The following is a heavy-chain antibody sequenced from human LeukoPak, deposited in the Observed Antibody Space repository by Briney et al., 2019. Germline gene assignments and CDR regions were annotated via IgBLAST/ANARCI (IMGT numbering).Heavy chain of an antibody. J-gene: IGHJ3*02. CDR1: GFTFDDYG. CDR3: ARDGGVYYDSSGLYAFDI. V-gene: IGHV3-20*04. D-gene: IGHD3-22*01. CDR2: INWNGGST. Sequence: GGSLRLSCAASGFTFDDYGMSWGRQAPGKGLEWGSGINWNGGSTGYADSVKGRFTISRDNAKNSLYLQMNSLRAEDTVLYYCARDGGVYYDSSGLYAFDIWGQGTMVTVSS.